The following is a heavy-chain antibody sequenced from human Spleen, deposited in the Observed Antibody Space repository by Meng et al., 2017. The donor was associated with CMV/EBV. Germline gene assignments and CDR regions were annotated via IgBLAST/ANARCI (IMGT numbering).Heavy chain of an antibody. CDR3: AGDSSGWYGFDY. D-gene: IGHD6-19*01. J-gene: IGHJ4*02. CDR2: INHSGST. Sequence: TCAVYGGSFSGSYWSWLRQPPGKGLEWIGEINHSGSTNYIPSLKSRVTISVDTSKNQFSLKLSSVTAADTAVYYCAGDSSGWYGFDYWGQGTLVTVSS. V-gene: IGHV4-34*01. CDR1: GGSFSGSY.